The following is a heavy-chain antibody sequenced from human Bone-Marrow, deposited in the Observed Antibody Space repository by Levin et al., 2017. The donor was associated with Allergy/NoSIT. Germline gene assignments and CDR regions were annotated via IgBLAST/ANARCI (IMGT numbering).Heavy chain of an antibody. J-gene: IGHJ5*01. CDR1: GDSIHNTHHY. V-gene: IGHV4-61*02. CDR2: MFVGGAA. D-gene: IGHD2/OR15-2a*01. Sequence: SQTLSLTCTVSGDSIHNTHHYWSWIRQPAGKGLEWIGRMFVGGAATYKRSLRSRVTISIDTSKNQFSLKLTSVTAADTAVYYCARDETFNSWHVGWFDSSGQGTLVTVSS. CDR3: ARDETFNSWHVGWFDS.